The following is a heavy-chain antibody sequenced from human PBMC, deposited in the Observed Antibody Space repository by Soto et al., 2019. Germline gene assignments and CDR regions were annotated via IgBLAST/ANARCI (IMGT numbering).Heavy chain of an antibody. CDR1: GGSISSGDYY. J-gene: IGHJ5*02. Sequence: PSETLSRTCTVSGGSISSGDYYWSWIRQPPGKVLEWIGYIYYSGSTYYNPSLKSRVTISVDTSKNQFSLKLSSVTAADTAVYYCARAGRLGVWAGYGDSDWFDPWGQGTLVTVSS. CDR3: ARAGRLGVWAGYGDSDWFDP. V-gene: IGHV4-30-4*01. D-gene: IGHD3-9*01. CDR2: IYYSGST.